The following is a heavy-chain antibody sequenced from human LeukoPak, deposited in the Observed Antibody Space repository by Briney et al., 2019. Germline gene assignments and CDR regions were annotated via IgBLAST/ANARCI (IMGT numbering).Heavy chain of an antibody. J-gene: IGHJ6*04. Sequence: SVKVSCKASGGTFSSYAISWVRQAPGQGLEWMGGIIPIFGTANYAQKFQGRVTITADESTSTAYMELSSLRSEDTAVYYCARYCSGGSCYSAYYGMDVWGKGTTVTVSS. CDR1: GGTFSSYA. CDR3: ARYCSGGSCYSAYYGMDV. V-gene: IGHV1-69*13. D-gene: IGHD2-15*01. CDR2: IIPIFGTA.